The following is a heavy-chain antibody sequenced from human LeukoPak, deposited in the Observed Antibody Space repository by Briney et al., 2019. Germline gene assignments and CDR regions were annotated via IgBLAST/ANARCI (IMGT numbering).Heavy chain of an antibody. CDR3: AREYYYDSLHRMDV. D-gene: IGHD3-22*01. CDR2: ISYDGSNK. CDR1: GFTFSSYA. J-gene: IGHJ6*02. V-gene: IGHV3-30-3*01. Sequence: GGSLRLSCAASGFTFSSYAMHWVRQAPGKGLEWVAVISYDGSNKYYADSVKGRFTISRDNSKNTLYLQMNNLRAEDTAVYYCAREYYYDSLHRMDVWGQGTTVTVSS.